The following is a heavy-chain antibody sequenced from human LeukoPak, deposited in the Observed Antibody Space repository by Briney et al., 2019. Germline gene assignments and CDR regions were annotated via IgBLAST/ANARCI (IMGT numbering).Heavy chain of an antibody. D-gene: IGHD3-22*01. CDR3: ARDYYDSSGYYYPSLGY. CDR1: GYTFTSYG. CDR2: ISAYNGNT. J-gene: IGHJ4*02. Sequence: ASVKVSCKASGYTFTSYGISWVRQAPEQGLEWMGWISAYNGNTNYAQQLQGRVTMTTDTSTSTAYMELRSLRSDDTAVYYCARDYYDSSGYYYPSLGYWGQGTLVTVSS. V-gene: IGHV1-18*01.